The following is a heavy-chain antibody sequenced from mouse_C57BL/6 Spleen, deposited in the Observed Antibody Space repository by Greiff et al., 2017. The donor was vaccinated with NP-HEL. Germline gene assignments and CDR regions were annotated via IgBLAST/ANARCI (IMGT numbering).Heavy chain of an antibody. Sequence: QVQLKESGAELVKPGASVKISCKASGYAFSSYWMNWVKQRPGKGLEWIGQIYPGDGDTNYNGKFKGKATLTADKSSSTAYMQLSSLTSDGSAFYFCARHCSSYGYFYVWGTGTTVTVSS. V-gene: IGHV1-80*01. CDR1: GYAFSSYW. J-gene: IGHJ1*03. CDR3: ARHCSSYGYFYV. D-gene: IGHD1-1*01. CDR2: IYPGDGDT.